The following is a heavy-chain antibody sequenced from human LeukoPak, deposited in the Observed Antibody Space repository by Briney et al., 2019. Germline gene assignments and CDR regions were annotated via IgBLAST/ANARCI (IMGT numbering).Heavy chain of an antibody. CDR2: IIPIFGTA. CDR3: ARASRGYCSSTSCRNFDY. Sequence: GASVKVSCKASGGTFSSYAISWVRQAPGQGLEWMGGIIPIFGTANYAQKFQGRVTITADESTSTAYMELSSLRSEDTAVYYCARASRGYCSSTSCRNFDYWGQGTLVTVSS. CDR1: GGTFSSYA. D-gene: IGHD2-2*01. J-gene: IGHJ4*02. V-gene: IGHV1-69*13.